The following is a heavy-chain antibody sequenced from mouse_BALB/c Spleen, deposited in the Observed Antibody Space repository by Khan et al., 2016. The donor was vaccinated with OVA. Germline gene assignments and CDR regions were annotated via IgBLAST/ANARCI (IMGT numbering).Heavy chain of an antibody. CDR3: AGRRHWYVDV. Sequence: QIQLGQGGPELRKPGETVKISCKASGYTFTDYSIHWVKQAPGKGLKWMGWINTETDEPTYADDFKGRFAFSLETSASTAYLQINNLKNAATTTYCCAGRRHWYVDVWGAGTTVTVSS. J-gene: IGHJ1*01. CDR2: INTETDEP. V-gene: IGHV9-2-1*01. CDR1: GYTFTDYS.